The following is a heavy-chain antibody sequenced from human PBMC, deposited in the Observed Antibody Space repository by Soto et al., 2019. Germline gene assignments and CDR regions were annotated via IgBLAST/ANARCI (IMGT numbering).Heavy chain of an antibody. CDR2: ISYDGTSK. V-gene: IGHV3-30*03. D-gene: IGHD5-18*01. J-gene: IGHJ3*02. CDR1: GFTFSNYG. CDR3: LPSGLRYGNDAFDI. Sequence: PGGSLRLSCAASGFTFSNYGMYWVRQAPGKGLEWVAFISYDGTSKFYADPMKGRYTISRDNAENTVYLEMNSLRNEDTAAYYCLPSGLRYGNDAFDIWGQGTMVTVSS.